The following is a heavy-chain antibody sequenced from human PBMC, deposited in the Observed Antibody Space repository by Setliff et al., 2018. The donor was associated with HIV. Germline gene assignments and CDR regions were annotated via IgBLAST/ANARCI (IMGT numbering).Heavy chain of an antibody. CDR1: GGSINSHY. CDR3: ARGGYSSRWYTWFDP. J-gene: IGHJ5*02. CDR2: IYYSGST. Sequence: NPSETLSLTCTVSGGSINSHYWSWIRQPPGKGLEYIGYIYYSGSTNYNPSLQSRVTISIDTSKHQFFLKVRSVTAADTAVYYCARGGYSSRWYTWFDPWVPETLLVTVSS. V-gene: IGHV4-59*11. D-gene: IGHD6-13*01.